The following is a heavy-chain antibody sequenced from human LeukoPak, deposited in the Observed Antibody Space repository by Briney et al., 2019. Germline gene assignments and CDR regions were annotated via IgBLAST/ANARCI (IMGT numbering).Heavy chain of an antibody. V-gene: IGHV3-48*01. CDR1: GFTFSSYS. J-gene: IGHJ4*02. CDR3: AREGVYSSGPDY. Sequence: GGSLRLSCAASGFTFSSYSMNWVRQAPGKGLEWVSYISSSSNTIHYADSVKGRFTISRDNAKNSLYLQMNSLRGEDTAVYYCAREGVYSSGPDYWGQGTLVTVSS. CDR2: ISSSSNTI. D-gene: IGHD6-19*01.